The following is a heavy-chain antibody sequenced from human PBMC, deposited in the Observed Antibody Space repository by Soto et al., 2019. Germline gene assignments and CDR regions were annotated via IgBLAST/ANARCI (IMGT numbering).Heavy chain of an antibody. J-gene: IGHJ6*02. CDR2: ISSSSSTI. V-gene: IGHV3-48*02. Sequence: GGSLRLSCAASGFTFSSYSMNWVRQAPGKGLEWVSYISSSSSTIYYADSVKGRFTISRDNAKNSLYLQMNSLRDEDTAVYYCARDPHCSGGSCYVYYYYGMDVWGQGTTVTVSS. CDR3: ARDPHCSGGSCYVYYYYGMDV. D-gene: IGHD2-15*01. CDR1: GFTFSSYS.